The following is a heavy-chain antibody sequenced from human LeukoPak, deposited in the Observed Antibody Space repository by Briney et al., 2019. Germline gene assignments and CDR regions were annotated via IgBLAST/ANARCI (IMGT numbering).Heavy chain of an antibody. D-gene: IGHD2-21*01. CDR3: ARDIQSGY. Sequence: DPGRSLRLSCAASGFTFSSYAMHWVRQAPGKGLEWVAVISYDGSNKYYADSVKGRFTISRDNSTNTLYLQMNSLRAEDTAVYYCARDIQSGYWGQGTLVTVSS. CDR2: ISYDGSNK. J-gene: IGHJ4*02. V-gene: IGHV3-30*04. CDR1: GFTFSSYA.